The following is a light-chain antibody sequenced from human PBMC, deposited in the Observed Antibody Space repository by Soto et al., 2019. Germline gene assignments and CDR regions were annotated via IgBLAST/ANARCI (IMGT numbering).Light chain of an antibody. V-gene: IGKV3-15*01. CDR1: QSVSSN. CDR2: GAS. J-gene: IGKJ1*01. CDR3: QQYNNWPPWT. Sequence: EIVMTQSPATLSVSPGERATLSCRASQSVSSNLAWYQQKPGQAPRLLIYGASTRATGIPARLSGSGSGTEFTLTISSLQSEDFAVYYCQQYNNWPPWTFGQGTKEEIK.